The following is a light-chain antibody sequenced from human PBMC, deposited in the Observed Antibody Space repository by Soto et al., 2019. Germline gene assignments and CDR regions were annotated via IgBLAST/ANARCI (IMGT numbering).Light chain of an antibody. CDR1: QSISVW. CDR2: QAS. J-gene: IGKJ4*01. V-gene: IGKV1-5*03. Sequence: DIQMTQSPATLSASIGDRVTLTCRASQSISVWLAWYRQKPGQAPEVLISQASTFERGVPSRFSGRGSGTEFTLSISSLQADDAATYYCQQYISFPLSLGGGTKVEI. CDR3: QQYISFPLS.